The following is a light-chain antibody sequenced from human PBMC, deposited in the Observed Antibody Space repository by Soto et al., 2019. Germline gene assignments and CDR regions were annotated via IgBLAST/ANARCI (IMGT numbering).Light chain of an antibody. CDR2: WAS. V-gene: IGKV4-1*01. CDR1: LSLLFSSNNKNY. CDR3: QQYYSAPWT. J-gene: IGKJ1*01. Sequence: DIVMTQSPDSLAVSLGERATINCKSSLSLLFSSNNKNYLAWYQQKPGQPPKLLIYWASTPESGVPDRFSGSGSGTDFTLTIRSLQAEDVAIYYCQQYYSAPWTFGQGTKVEIK.